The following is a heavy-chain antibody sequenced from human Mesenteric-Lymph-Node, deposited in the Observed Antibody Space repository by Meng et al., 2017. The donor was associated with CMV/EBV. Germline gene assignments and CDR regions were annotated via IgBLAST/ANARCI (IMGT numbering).Heavy chain of an antibody. V-gene: IGHV4-39*07. CDR3: ARDGGGGSGSYYRRLDY. D-gene: IGHD3-10*01. Sequence: SETLSLTCTVSGGSIRSSNFYWAWIRQPPGKGLEWIGSIYYSGRTFYNPSLKRRVTISVDTSQNQFSLKLSSVTAADTAVYYCARDGGGGSGSYYRRLDYWGQGTLVTVS. CDR1: GGSIRSSNFY. CDR2: IYYSGRT. J-gene: IGHJ4*02.